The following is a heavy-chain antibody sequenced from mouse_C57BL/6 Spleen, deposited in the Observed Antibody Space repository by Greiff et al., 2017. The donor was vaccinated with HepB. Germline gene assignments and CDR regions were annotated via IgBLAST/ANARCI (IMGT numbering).Heavy chain of an antibody. V-gene: IGHV1-69*01. J-gene: IGHJ3*01. CDR1: GYTFTSYW. D-gene: IGHD1-1*01. Sequence: QVQLQQPGAELVMPGASVKLSCKASGYTFTSYWMHWVKQRPEQGLEWIGEIDPSDSYTNYNQKFKGKSTLTVDKSSSTAYMQLSSLTSEDSAVYYCARRGINYGSSPFAYWGQGTLVTVSA. CDR3: ARRGINYGSSPFAY. CDR2: IDPSDSYT.